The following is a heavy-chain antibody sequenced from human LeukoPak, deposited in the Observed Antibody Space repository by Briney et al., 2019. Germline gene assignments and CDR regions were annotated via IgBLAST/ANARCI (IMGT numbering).Heavy chain of an antibody. CDR1: GFTLSNAW. V-gene: IGHV3-15*01. D-gene: IGHD2-15*01. J-gene: IGHJ4*02. CDR2: IKTKIDGGTT. Sequence: GGSLRLSCAASGFTLSNAWMSWVRQAPGKGLEWVGRIKTKIDGGTTDYAAPVEGRFTISRDDSKDTLYLQMNSLKTEDTAVYYCTTDIQRVYYCSRGNCYSYHYWGQGTLVTVSS. CDR3: TTDIQRVYYCSRGNCYSYHY.